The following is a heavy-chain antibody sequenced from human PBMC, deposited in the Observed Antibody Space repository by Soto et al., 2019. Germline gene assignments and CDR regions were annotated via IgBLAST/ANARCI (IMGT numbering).Heavy chain of an antibody. Sequence: VASVKVSCKTSGYTFSGHFLQWVRQAPGAGPEWMGWINPNTGNTKYGQKFEGRVTMTRDMSSSTAYMELTRLTVDDTAVYFCARAGSCCSGGSCSFAYWGQGSLVTVSS. D-gene: IGHD2-15*01. CDR2: INPNTGNT. J-gene: IGHJ4*02. CDR3: ARAGSCCSGGSCSFAY. V-gene: IGHV1-2*02. CDR1: GYTFSGHF.